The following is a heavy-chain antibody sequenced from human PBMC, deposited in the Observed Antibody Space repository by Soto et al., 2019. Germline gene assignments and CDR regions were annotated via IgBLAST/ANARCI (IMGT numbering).Heavy chain of an antibody. CDR1: GGTFSSYA. J-gene: IGHJ6*02. CDR3: ARCTLEWSPWSSIYYGMDV. CDR2: IIPIFGTA. D-gene: IGHD3-3*01. Sequence: QVQLVQSGAEVKKPGSSVKVSCKASGGTFSSYAISWVRQAPGQGLEWMGGIIPIFGTANYAQKFQGRVKITADKSTSTAYMELSSLRSEDTAVYYCARCTLEWSPWSSIYYGMDVWGQGTTVTVSS. V-gene: IGHV1-69*06.